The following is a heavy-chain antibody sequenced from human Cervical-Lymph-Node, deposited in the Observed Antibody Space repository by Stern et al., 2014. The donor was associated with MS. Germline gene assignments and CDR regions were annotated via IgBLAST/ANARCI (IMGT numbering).Heavy chain of an antibody. Sequence: QVQLQESGPGLVKPSETLSLTCTVSGASISSYYWNWIRQPPGQGLEWIGYIYYPGTTNYNPSLKGRVAISLDTSKNQFSLILRSVSAADTAVYYCARKSLSMDHYFDSWGQGTLVTVSS. D-gene: IGHD2-2*03. CDR2: IYYPGTT. CDR1: GASISSYY. CDR3: ARKSLSMDHYFDS. J-gene: IGHJ4*02. V-gene: IGHV4-59*01.